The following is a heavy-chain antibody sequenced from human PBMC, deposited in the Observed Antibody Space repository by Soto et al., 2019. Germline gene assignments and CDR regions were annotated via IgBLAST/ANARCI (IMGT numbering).Heavy chain of an antibody. D-gene: IGHD3-3*01. CDR3: ARDSSYDFWSGYYTVTPMDWFDP. V-gene: IGHV1-69*13. CDR1: GGTFSSYA. CDR2: IIPIFGTA. Sequence: SVKVSCKASGGTFSSYAISWVRQAPGQGLEWMGGIIPIFGTANYAQKSQGRVTITADESTSTAYMELSSLRSEDTAVYYCARDSSYDFWSGYYTVTPMDWFDPWGQGTLVTVSS. J-gene: IGHJ5*02.